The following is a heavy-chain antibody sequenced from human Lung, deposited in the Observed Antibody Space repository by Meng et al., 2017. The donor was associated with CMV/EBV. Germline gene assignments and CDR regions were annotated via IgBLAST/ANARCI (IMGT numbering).Heavy chain of an antibody. Sequence: GESLKISCAASGFTFRGYWMSWVRQAPGKGLKWVANIKQDGSEKYYVDSVKGRFTISRDNADNSLYLQMNNLRPEDTAVYYCARPLDGYSKSYFYYGMEVWGQGTXVTVSS. V-gene: IGHV3-7*01. D-gene: IGHD5-24*01. J-gene: IGHJ6*02. CDR1: GFTFRGYW. CDR3: ARPLDGYSKSYFYYGMEV. CDR2: IKQDGSEK.